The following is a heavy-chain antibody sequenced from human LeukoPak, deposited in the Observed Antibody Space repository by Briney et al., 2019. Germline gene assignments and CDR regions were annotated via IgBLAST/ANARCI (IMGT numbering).Heavy chain of an antibody. J-gene: IGHJ6*02. CDR2: ISAYNGYT. D-gene: IGHD2-2*02. CDR1: GYTFTSYG. V-gene: IGHV1-18*01. CDR3: ARGLDRRYCSSTSCYKLAIYYYYGMDV. Sequence: ASVKVSCKASGYTFTSYGISWVRQAPGQGLEWMGWISAYNGYTNYAQRLQGRVTMTTDTSTSTAYMELRSLRSDDTAVYYCARGLDRRYCSSTSCYKLAIYYYYGMDVWGQGTTVTVSS.